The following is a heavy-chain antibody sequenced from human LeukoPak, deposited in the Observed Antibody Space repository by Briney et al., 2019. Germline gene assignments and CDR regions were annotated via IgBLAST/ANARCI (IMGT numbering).Heavy chain of an antibody. CDR1: GYSISSSYY. J-gene: IGHJ4*02. V-gene: IGHV4-61*01. CDR2: IYYSGST. CDR3: ARDGELTHIGTFDY. D-gene: IGHD1-26*01. Sequence: SETPSLTCSVSGYSISSSYYWSWIRQPPGKGLEWIGYIYYSGSTNYNPSLKSRVTISVDTSKNQFSLKLSSVTAADTAVYYCARDGELTHIGTFDYWGQGTLVTVSS.